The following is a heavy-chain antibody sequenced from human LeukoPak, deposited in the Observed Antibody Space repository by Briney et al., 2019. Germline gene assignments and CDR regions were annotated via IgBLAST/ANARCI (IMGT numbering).Heavy chain of an antibody. J-gene: IGHJ4*02. D-gene: IGHD2-8*02. Sequence: ASVKVSCKASGYTFTAYYMHWVRQAPGQGLEWMGWIDTKSGGTKYAQKFQGRVTITRDTSIDTACMELSRLISDDTALYYCASEAFCAGGRCYLHRVASWGPGTLVTVSA. V-gene: IGHV1-2*02. CDR2: IDTKSGGT. CDR3: ASEAFCAGGRCYLHRVAS. CDR1: GYTFTAYY.